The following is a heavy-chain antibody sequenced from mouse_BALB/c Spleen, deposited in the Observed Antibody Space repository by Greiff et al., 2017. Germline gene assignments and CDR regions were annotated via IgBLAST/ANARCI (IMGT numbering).Heavy chain of an antibody. CDR1: GFAFSSYD. CDR3: ARGGSSLYYFDD. Sequence: EVKLMESGGGLVKPGGSLKLSCAASGFAFSSYDMSWVRQTPEKRLEWVAYISSGGGSTYYPDTVKGRFTISRDNAKNTLYLQMSSLKSEDTAMYYCARGGSSLYYFDDWGQGTTLTVSS. D-gene: IGHD1-1*01. J-gene: IGHJ2*01. CDR2: ISSGGGST. V-gene: IGHV5-12-1*01.